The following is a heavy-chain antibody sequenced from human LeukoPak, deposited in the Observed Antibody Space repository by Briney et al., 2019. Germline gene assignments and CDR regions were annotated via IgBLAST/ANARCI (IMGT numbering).Heavy chain of an antibody. V-gene: IGHV4-39*07. J-gene: IGHJ6*02. CDR2: IYYSGST. CDR1: GGSISGSSYY. D-gene: IGHD2-15*01. Sequence: SQTLSLTCTVSGGSISGSSYYWGWIRQPPGKGLEWIGSIYYSGSTYYNPSLKSRVTISVDTSKNQFSLKLSSVTAADTAVYYCARDLECSGGSCYSTPYGMDVWGQGTTVTVSS. CDR3: ARDLECSGGSCYSTPYGMDV.